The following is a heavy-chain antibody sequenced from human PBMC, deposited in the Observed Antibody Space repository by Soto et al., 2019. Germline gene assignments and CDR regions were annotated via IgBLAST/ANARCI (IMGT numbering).Heavy chain of an antibody. Sequence: SETLFLTCTVSGGSISSGGYYWSWIRQHPGKGLEWIGYIYYSGSTYYNPSLKSRVTISVDTSKNQFSLKLSSVTAADTAVYYCARAVETIVYEPAFDIWGQGTMVTVSS. CDR2: IYYSGST. D-gene: IGHD3-3*01. CDR1: GGSISSGGYY. J-gene: IGHJ3*02. V-gene: IGHV4-31*03. CDR3: ARAVETIVYEPAFDI.